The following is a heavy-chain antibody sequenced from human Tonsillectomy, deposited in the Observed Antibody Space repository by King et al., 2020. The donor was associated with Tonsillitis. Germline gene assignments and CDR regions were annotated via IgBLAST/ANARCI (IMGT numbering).Heavy chain of an antibody. Sequence: EVQLVESGGGLVQPGGSLRLSCAASGFTFSSYAMTWVRQAPGKGLEWVSVISGSGGDTYYADSVKGRFTISRDNSKNTLYLQMNSLRAEDTAVYSCAKDQRYCGSTSCYPSYFDYWGQGALVTVSS. CDR3: AKDQRYCGSTSCYPSYFDY. V-gene: IGHV3-23*04. CDR1: GFTFSSYA. CDR2: ISGSGGDT. D-gene: IGHD2-2*01. J-gene: IGHJ4*02.